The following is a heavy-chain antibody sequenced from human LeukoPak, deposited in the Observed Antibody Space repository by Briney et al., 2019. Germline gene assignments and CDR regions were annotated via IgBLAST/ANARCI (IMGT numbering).Heavy chain of an antibody. Sequence: SETLSLTCTVSGGSVSSYYWSWIRQPPGKGLEWIGDIYYSGSTNYNPSLKSRVTISVDTSKNQFSLKLSSVTAADTAVYYCARGLYSSGWSYYFDYWGQGTLVTVSS. CDR2: IYYSGST. V-gene: IGHV4-59*02. CDR1: GGSVSSYY. D-gene: IGHD6-19*01. J-gene: IGHJ4*02. CDR3: ARGLYSSGWSYYFDY.